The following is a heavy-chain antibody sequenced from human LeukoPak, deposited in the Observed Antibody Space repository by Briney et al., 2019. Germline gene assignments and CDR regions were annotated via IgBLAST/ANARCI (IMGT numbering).Heavy chain of an antibody. CDR3: AKGVGSGSYWGDDAFDI. CDR1: GFTFSSYA. V-gene: IGHV3-23*01. CDR2: ISGSGDST. J-gene: IGHJ3*02. D-gene: IGHD1-26*01. Sequence: GGSLRLSCAASGFTFSSYAMSWVRQAPGQGLEWVSAISGSGDSTYYADSVKGRFTISRDNSKNTLYLQMNSLRAEDRAVYYGAKGVGSGSYWGDDAFDIWGQGTMVTVSS.